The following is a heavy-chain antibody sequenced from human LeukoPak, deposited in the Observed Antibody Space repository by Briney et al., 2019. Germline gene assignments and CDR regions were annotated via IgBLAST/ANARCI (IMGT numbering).Heavy chain of an antibody. V-gene: IGHV4-39*01. Sequence: SETLSLTCTVSGGSISSSSYYWGWIRQPPGKGLEWIGSIYYSGSTYYNPSLKSRVTISIDTSQNQFSLNLRSVSAADTSVYYCAGRPRDWAFDIWGQGTMVTVSS. CDR1: GGSISSSSYY. J-gene: IGHJ3*02. CDR2: IYYSGST. D-gene: IGHD2-21*01. CDR3: AGRPRDWAFDI.